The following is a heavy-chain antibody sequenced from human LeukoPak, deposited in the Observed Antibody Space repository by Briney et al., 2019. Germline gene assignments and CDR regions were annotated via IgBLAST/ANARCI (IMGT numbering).Heavy chain of an antibody. CDR3: RAAADLNDY. CDR1: GFTFSGSA. Sequence: PGGSLRLSCAASGFTFSGSAMHWVRQASGKGLEWLGRIRSKADSYTTAYAASVKGTFIVSRDDSNNTAYLQMNSLKTEDTAVYYCRAAADLNDYWGQGTLVTVSS. D-gene: IGHD6-13*01. CDR2: IRSKADSYTT. J-gene: IGHJ4*02. V-gene: IGHV3-73*01.